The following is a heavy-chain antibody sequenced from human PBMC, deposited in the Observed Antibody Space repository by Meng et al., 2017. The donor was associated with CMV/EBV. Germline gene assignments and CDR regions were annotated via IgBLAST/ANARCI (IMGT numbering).Heavy chain of an antibody. CDR1: GGSISSGDYY. CDR2: IYYSGST. CDR3: ARAPAAYHYYYYMDV. V-gene: IGHV4-30-4*08. Sequence: QVQLQESGPGLVKPSQTLSLTCTVSGGSISSGDYYWSWIRQPPGKGLEWIGYIYYSGSTYYNPSLKSRVTISVDTSKNQFSLKLSSVTAADTAVYYCARAPAAYHYYYYMDVWGKGTTVTVSS. J-gene: IGHJ6*03. D-gene: IGHD2-2*01.